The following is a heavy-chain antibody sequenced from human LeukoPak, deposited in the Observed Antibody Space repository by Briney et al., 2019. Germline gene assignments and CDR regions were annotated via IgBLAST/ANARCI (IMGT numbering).Heavy chain of an antibody. CDR3: ARRRVRSSGYYYSLDY. CDR1: GGSISSSSYY. J-gene: IGHJ4*02. CDR2: IYYSGST. D-gene: IGHD3-22*01. Sequence: SETLSLTCTVSGGSISSSSYYWGWIRQPPGKGLEWIGSIYYSGSTYYNPSLKSRVTISVDTSKNQFSLKLSSVTAADTAVYYCARRRVRSSGYYYSLDYWGQGTLVTVSS. V-gene: IGHV4-39*01.